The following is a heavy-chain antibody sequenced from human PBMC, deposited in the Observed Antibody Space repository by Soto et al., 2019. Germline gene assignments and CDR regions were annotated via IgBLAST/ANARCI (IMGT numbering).Heavy chain of an antibody. CDR1: GGSFSGYY. CDR3: AESSGYDANFDY. V-gene: IGHV4-34*01. J-gene: IGHJ4*02. Sequence: SETLSLTCAVYGGSFSGYYWSWIRQPPGKGLEWIGEINHSGSTNYNPSLKSRVTISVDTSKNQFSLKLSSVTAADTAVYYCAESSGYDANFDYWGQGTLVTVSS. D-gene: IGHD5-12*01. CDR2: INHSGST.